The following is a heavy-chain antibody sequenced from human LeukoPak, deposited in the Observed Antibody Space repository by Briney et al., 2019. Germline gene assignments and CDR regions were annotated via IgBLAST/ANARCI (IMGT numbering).Heavy chain of an antibody. V-gene: IGHV3-49*03. CDR3: TRVYCSGGSCYRLHY. CDR2: IRTKAYGGTT. J-gene: IGHJ4*02. D-gene: IGHD2-15*01. CDR1: GFTFGDIS. Sequence: GGSLRLSCTASGFTFGDISMGWFRQAHGRGREWVGFIRTKAYGGTTEYAASVKGRFTISRDDSKSNAYLQMNSLKTEDTAVYYCTRVYCSGGSCYRLHYWGQGTLVTVSS.